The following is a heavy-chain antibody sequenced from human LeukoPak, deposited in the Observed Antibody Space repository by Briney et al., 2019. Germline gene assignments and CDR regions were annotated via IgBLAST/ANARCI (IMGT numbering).Heavy chain of an antibody. V-gene: IGHV3-30*02. Sequence: PGGSLRLSCAASGFTFSSYGMHWVRQAPGKGLEWVAFIRYDGSNKHYADSVKGRFTISRDNSKNTLYLQMNSLRAEDTAVYYCATTGDYPPHIDYWGQGTLVTVSS. D-gene: IGHD4-17*01. J-gene: IGHJ4*02. CDR3: ATTGDYPPHIDY. CDR1: GFTFSSYG. CDR2: IRYDGSNK.